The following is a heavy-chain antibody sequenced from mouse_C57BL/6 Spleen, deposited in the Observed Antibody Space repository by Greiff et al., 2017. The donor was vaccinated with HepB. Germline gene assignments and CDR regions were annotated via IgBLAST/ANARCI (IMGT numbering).Heavy chain of an antibody. D-gene: IGHD1-1*01. Sequence: QVQLQQPGAELVRPGSSVKLSCKASGYTFTSYWMHWVKQRPIQGLEWIGNIDPSDSETHYNQKFKDKATLTVDKSSSTAYMQLSSLTSEDSAVYYCARGSYYGSSYDWYFDVWGTGTTVTVSS. CDR2: IDPSDSET. CDR3: ARGSYYGSSYDWYFDV. J-gene: IGHJ1*03. V-gene: IGHV1-52*01. CDR1: GYTFTSYW.